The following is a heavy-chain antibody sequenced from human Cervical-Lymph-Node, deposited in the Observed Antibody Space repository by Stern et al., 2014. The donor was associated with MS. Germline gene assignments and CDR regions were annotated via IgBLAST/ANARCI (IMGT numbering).Heavy chain of an antibody. V-gene: IGHV1-69*01. D-gene: IGHD3-9*01. CDR1: GGTLSSSA. Sequence: VQLVQSGAEVKKPGSSVKVSCKASGGTLSSSAISWVRQPPGQGLEWVGGIIPIFDVPHYAQKFQGRVTMTADDSTSTAYMELSSLRSEDTAVYYCARDLTRGTDWGWGQGTLVIVSS. J-gene: IGHJ4*02. CDR2: IIPIFDVP. CDR3: ARDLTRGTDWG.